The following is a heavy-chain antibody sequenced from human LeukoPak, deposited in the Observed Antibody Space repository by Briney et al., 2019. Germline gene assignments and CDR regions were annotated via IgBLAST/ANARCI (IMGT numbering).Heavy chain of an antibody. CDR2: IIPIFCTA. J-gene: IGHJ6*03. CDR1: GYTFTSYD. D-gene: IGHD6-6*01. Sequence: ASVKVSCKASGYTFTSYDINWVRQAPAQGLEWMGGIIPIFCTANYAQKFQGRVTITADESTSTAYMELSSLRSEDTAVYYCASSDSSSSSHDRLTDPSDYYYMDVWGKGTTVTVSS. V-gene: IGHV1-69*13. CDR3: ASSDSSSSSHDRLTDPSDYYYMDV.